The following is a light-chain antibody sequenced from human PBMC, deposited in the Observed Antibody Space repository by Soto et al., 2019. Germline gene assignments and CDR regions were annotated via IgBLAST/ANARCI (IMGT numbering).Light chain of an antibody. J-gene: IGLJ1*01. V-gene: IGLV1-51*01. Sequence: QSVLTQPPSVSAAPGQKVTISCSGSSSNIRNNYVSWYQQLPGTAPKLLIYDNNKRPSGIPDRFSGSKSGTSATLGITGLQTGDEADYYCGTWDSRLSAYVFGTGTKV. CDR2: DNN. CDR3: GTWDSRLSAYV. CDR1: SSNIRNNY.